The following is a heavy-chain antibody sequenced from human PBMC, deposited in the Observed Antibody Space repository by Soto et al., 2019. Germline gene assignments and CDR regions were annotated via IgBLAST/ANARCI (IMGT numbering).Heavy chain of an antibody. V-gene: IGHV6-1*01. CDR2: IYYRSKWFH. CDR3: ARVHCSAGTCLDGLDF. J-gene: IGHJ6*02. Sequence: SQTLSLTCVISEDSVSSNGACWNWIRQSPSRGLQWLGRIYYRSKWFHDYAASVESRRAINPDTSRNQFSLQLNYVTPEDTAVYYCARVHCSAGTCLDGLDFWGQGPTVTVS. D-gene: IGHD2-15*01. CDR1: EDSVSSNGAC.